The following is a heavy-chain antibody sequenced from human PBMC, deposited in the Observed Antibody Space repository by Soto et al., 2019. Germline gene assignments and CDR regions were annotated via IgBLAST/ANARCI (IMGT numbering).Heavy chain of an antibody. D-gene: IGHD3-22*01. V-gene: IGHV1-69*13. J-gene: IGHJ4*02. CDR2: IIPIFGTA. CDR1: GGTFSSYA. CDR3: ARDGPYYYDSSGYHSGFSDY. Sequence: SVKVSCKASGGTFSSYAISWVRQAPGQGLEWMGGIIPIFGTANYAQKFQGRVTITADESTSTAYMELSSLRSEDTAVYYCARDGPYYYDSSGYHSGFSDYWGQGTLVTVSS.